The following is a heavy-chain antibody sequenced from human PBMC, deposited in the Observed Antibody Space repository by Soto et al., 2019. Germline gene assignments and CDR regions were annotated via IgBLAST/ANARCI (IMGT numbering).Heavy chain of an antibody. CDR1: GFNFKKFA. CDR2: ISCCGGST. CDR3: AKADGELLLVPHLDN. Sequence: EVQLLESGGGVVQPGGSLRLSCVASGFNFKKFAMAWVRQAPGEGLEWVSGISCCGGSTSYADSVKGRFSIARDDSKNTLSLQMNSLRVEDTAQYYCAKADGELLLVPHLDNWGQGTLVTVS. J-gene: IGHJ4*02. V-gene: IGHV3-23*01. D-gene: IGHD6-19*01.